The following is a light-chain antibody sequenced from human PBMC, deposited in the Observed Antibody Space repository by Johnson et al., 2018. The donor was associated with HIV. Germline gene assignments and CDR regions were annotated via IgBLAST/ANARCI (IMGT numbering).Light chain of an antibody. CDR1: SSNIGNNY. V-gene: IGLV1-51*01. CDR3: GTWDSSLSAGRV. CDR2: DNN. J-gene: IGLJ1*01. Sequence: QPVLTQPPSVSAAPGQKVTISCSGSSSNIGNNYVSWYQQLPGTAPKLLIYDNNKRPSGIPDRFSGSKSGTSATLGITGLQTGDEADYYCGTWDSSLSAGRVFGTGTKFTVL.